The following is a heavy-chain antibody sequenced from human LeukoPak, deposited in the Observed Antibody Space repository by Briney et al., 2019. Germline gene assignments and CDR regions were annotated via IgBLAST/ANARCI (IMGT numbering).Heavy chain of an antibody. V-gene: IGHV3-30-3*01. Sequence: PGRSLRLSCAASGFTFSSYAMHWVRQAPGKGLEGVAVISYDGSNKYYADSVKGRFTISRDNSKNTLYLQMNSLRAEDTAVYYCARDALGSWDYWGQGTLVTVSS. CDR2: ISYDGSNK. CDR1: GFTFSSYA. D-gene: IGHD2-15*01. CDR3: ARDALGSWDY. J-gene: IGHJ4*02.